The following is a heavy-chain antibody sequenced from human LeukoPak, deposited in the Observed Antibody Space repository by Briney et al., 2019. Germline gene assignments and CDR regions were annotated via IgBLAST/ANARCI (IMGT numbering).Heavy chain of an antibody. J-gene: IGHJ4*02. V-gene: IGHV4-34*01. Sequence: SETLSLTCAVYGGSFSGYYWSWIRQPPGKGLEWIGEINHSGSTNYNPSLKSRVTISVDTSKNQFSLKLSSVTAADTAVYYCARGGYSGFLLDYWGQGTLVTVSS. CDR1: GGSFSGYY. CDR3: ARGGYSGFLLDY. D-gene: IGHD5-12*01. CDR2: INHSGST.